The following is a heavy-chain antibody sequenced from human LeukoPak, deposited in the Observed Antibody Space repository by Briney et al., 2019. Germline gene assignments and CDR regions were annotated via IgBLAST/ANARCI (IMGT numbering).Heavy chain of an antibody. Sequence: ASVKVSCKASGYTFTGYYMHWVRQAPGQGLEWMGWINPNSGGTNYAQKFQGRVTMTRDTSISTAYMELSRLRSDDTAVYYCARDLSGYYYDSSGYYGYWGQGTLVTVSS. D-gene: IGHD3-22*01. CDR3: ARDLSGYYYDSSGYYGY. CDR2: INPNSGGT. V-gene: IGHV1-2*02. J-gene: IGHJ4*02. CDR1: GYTFTGYY.